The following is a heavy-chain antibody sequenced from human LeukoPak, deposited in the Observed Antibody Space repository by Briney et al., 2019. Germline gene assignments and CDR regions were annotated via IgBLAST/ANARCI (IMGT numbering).Heavy chain of an antibody. D-gene: IGHD3-10*01. CDR2: ISYDGSNK. Sequence: PGGSLRLSCAASGFTFSSYAMHWVRQAPGKGLEWVAVISYDGSNKYYADSVKGRFTISRDNSKNTLYLQMNSLRAEDTAVYYCARDYLQYYGSGSYLGFDPWGQGTLVTVSS. V-gene: IGHV3-30*04. CDR1: GFTFSSYA. J-gene: IGHJ5*02. CDR3: ARDYLQYYGSGSYLGFDP.